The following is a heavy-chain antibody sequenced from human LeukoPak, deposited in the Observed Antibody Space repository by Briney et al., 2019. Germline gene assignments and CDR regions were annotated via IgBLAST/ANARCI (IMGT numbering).Heavy chain of an antibody. J-gene: IGHJ4*02. V-gene: IGHV1-69*01. D-gene: IGHD2-2*01. Sequence: SVKVSCKASGGTFSSYAISWVRQAPGQGLEWMGGIIPIFGTANYAQKFQGRVTITADESTSTAYMELGSLRSEDTAVYYCARSTSIVVVPAVPSYYFDYWGQGTLVTVSS. CDR1: GGTFSSYA. CDR3: ARSTSIVVVPAVPSYYFDY. CDR2: IIPIFGTA.